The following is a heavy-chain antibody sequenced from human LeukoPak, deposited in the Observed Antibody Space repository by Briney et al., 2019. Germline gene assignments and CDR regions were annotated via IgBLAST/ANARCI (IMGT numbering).Heavy chain of an antibody. D-gene: IGHD1-26*01. CDR2: IDGSGGST. J-gene: IGHJ4*02. CDR1: GFTFSSYA. CDR3: ARDGVVTWELTDY. V-gene: IGHV3-23*01. Sequence: GGSLRLSCAASGFTFSSYAMSWVRQAPGKGLEWVSTIDGSGGSTYYADSVKGRLTISRDNSKNTLYLQMNSLRAEDTAVYYXARDGVVTWELTDYWGQGTLVTVSS.